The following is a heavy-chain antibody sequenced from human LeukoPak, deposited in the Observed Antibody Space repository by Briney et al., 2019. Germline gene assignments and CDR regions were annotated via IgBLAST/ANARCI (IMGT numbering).Heavy chain of an antibody. V-gene: IGHV4-39*07. CDR1: GGSISSSSYY. CDR3: ARDSVDTAMNGAPAFDY. CDR2: IYYSGST. D-gene: IGHD5-18*01. Sequence: SETLSLTCTVSGGSISSSSYYWGWIRQPPGKGLEWIGSIYYSGSTYYNPSLKSRVTISVDTSKNQFSLKLSSVTAADTAVYYCARDSVDTAMNGAPAFDYWGQGTLVTVSS. J-gene: IGHJ4*02.